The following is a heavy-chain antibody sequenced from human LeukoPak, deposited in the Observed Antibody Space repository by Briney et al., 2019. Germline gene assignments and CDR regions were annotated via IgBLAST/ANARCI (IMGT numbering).Heavy chain of an antibody. CDR2: IGTAGDT. J-gene: IGHJ5*02. CDR3: ATDPRGGTGFDP. D-gene: IGHD1-1*01. V-gene: IGHV3-13*01. Sequence: GGSLRLSCAASGFTFSSYDMHWVRQATGKGLEWVSAIGTAGDTYYPGSAKGRFTISRENAKNSLYLQMNSLRAGDTAVYYCATDPRGGTGFDPWGQGTLVTVSS. CDR1: GFTFSSYD.